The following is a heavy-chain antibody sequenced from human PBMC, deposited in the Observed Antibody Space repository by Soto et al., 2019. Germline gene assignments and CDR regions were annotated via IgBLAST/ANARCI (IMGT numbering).Heavy chain of an antibody. V-gene: IGHV4-59*01. CDR3: ARAGDYDPGDY. D-gene: IGHD4-17*01. CDR1: RGSITGYF. CDR2: IYYSGGA. J-gene: IGHJ4*02. Sequence: PSGTLSLTCPVSRGSITGYFWSWIRQPPGKGLEWIGSIYYSGGAKYNPSLKSRLAISVDTSKSQFSLTLSSVTAADTAVYYCARAGDYDPGDYWGQGTPVTVSS.